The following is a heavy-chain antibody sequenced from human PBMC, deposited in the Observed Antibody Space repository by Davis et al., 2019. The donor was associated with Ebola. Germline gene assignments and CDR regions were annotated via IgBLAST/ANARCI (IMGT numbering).Heavy chain of an antibody. CDR2: INHSGST. Sequence: MPSETLSLTCAVYGGSFSGYYWSWIRQPPGKGLEWIGEINHSGSTNYNPSLKSRVTISVDTSKNQFSLKLSSVTAADTAVYYCARGHWGSYFDYWGQGTLVTVSS. CDR3: ARGHWGSYFDY. J-gene: IGHJ4*02. D-gene: IGHD7-27*01. CDR1: GGSFSGYY. V-gene: IGHV4-34*01.